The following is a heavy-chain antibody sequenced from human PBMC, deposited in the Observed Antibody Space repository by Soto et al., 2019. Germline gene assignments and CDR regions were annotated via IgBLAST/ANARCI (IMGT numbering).Heavy chain of an antibody. J-gene: IGHJ4*02. CDR1: GFTFDDYA. V-gene: IGHV3-9*01. CDR3: AKDMKRRVRKWLGNFDY. D-gene: IGHD6-19*01. CDR2: ISWNSGSI. Sequence: DVQLVESGGGLVQPGRSLRLSCAASGFTFDDYAMHWVRQAPGKGLEWVSGISWNSGSIGYADSVKGRFTISRDNAKNSLYLQMNSLRAEDTAVYYCAKDMKRRVRKWLGNFDYWGQGTLVTVSS.